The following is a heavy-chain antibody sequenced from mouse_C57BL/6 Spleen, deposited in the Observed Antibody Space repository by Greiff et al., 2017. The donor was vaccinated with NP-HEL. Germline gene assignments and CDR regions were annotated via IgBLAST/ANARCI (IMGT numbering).Heavy chain of an antibody. J-gene: IGHJ3*01. CDR1: GYSITSGYY. V-gene: IGHV3-6*01. Sequence: DVKVVESGPGLVKPSQSLSLTCSVTGYSITSGYYWNWIRQFPGNKLEWMGYISYDGSNNYNPSLKNRISITRDTSKNQFFLKLNSVTTEDTATYYCARDDGTWFAYWGQGTLVTVSA. CDR3: ARDDGTWFAY. CDR2: ISYDGSN.